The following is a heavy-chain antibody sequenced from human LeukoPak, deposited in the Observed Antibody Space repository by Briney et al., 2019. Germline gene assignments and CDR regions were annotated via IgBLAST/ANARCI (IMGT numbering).Heavy chain of an antibody. CDR3: ARHYYDSSGYYYLYFDL. CDR1: GGSFSGYY. J-gene: IGHJ2*01. D-gene: IGHD3-22*01. V-gene: IGHV4-34*01. Sequence: SETLSLTCAAYGGSFSGYYWSWIRQPPGKGLEWIGEINHSGSTNYNPSLKSRVTISVDTSKNQFSLKLSSVTAADTAVYYCARHYYDSSGYYYLYFDLWGRGTLVTVSS. CDR2: INHSGST.